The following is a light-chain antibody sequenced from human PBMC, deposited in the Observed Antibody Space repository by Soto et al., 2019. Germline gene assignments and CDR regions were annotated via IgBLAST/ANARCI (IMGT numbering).Light chain of an antibody. CDR2: LNSDGSH. CDR1: SGHSSYV. V-gene: IGLV4-69*01. CDR3: QTWGTGPAV. J-gene: IGLJ7*01. Sequence: QLVLTQSPSASASLGASVKLTCTLSSGHSSYVIAWHQQQPEKGPRYLMKLNSDGSHSKGDGIPDRFSGSSSGAERYLTISSLQSEDEADYYCQTWGTGPAVFGGGTQLTVL.